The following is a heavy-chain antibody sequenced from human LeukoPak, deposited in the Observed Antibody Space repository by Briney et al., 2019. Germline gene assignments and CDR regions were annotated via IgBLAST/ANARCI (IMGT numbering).Heavy chain of an antibody. V-gene: IGHV3-33*08. Sequence: GGSLTLSCAASGFTFSNFGLNWVRQAPGKGLEWVAFISDNGLRTYYLESVQRLFTISRDESTNPLSLQLNSLRVEHTAVYSCARDRIGKYSIDSWGQGTLVTVSS. D-gene: IGHD2-15*01. CDR3: ARDRIGKYSIDS. J-gene: IGHJ4*02. CDR2: ISDNGLRT. CDR1: GFTFSNFG.